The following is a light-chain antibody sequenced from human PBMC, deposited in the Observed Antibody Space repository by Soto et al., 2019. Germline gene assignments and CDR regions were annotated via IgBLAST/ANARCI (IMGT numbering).Light chain of an antibody. J-gene: IGLJ1*01. CDR3: SSYTRSNTDV. CDR1: SSDVGGYNY. V-gene: IGLV2-14*01. CDR2: EVS. Sequence: QSALTQPASVSGSPGQSITISCTGTSSDVGGYNYVSWYQQHPGKAPKLIIYEVSNRPSGVSNRFSGSKSDNTASLTISGLQAEDEADYYCSSYTRSNTDVFGTGTKLTVL.